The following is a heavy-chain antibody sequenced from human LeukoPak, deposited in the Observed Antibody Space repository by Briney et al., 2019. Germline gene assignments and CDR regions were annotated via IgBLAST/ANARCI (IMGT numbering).Heavy chain of an antibody. J-gene: IGHJ5*02. D-gene: IGHD3-10*01. Sequence: SETLSLTCTVSGGSISSSSYYWGWIRQPPGKGLEWIGSIYYSGSTYYNPSLKSRVTISVDTSKNQFSLKLSFVTAADTAVYYCAADITMVGGRWFDPWGQGTLVTVSS. CDR2: IYYSGST. CDR3: AADITMVGGRWFDP. V-gene: IGHV4-39*01. CDR1: GGSISSSSYY.